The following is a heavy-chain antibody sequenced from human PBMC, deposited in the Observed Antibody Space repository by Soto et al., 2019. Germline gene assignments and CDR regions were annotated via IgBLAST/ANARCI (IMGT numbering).Heavy chain of an antibody. D-gene: IGHD5-18*01. CDR2: IIPIFGTA. CDR3: ASDTAMADYGMDV. J-gene: IGHJ6*02. V-gene: IGHV1-69*12. Sequence: QVQLVQSGAEVKKPGSSVKVSCKASGGTFSSYAISWVRQAPGQGLEWMGGIIPIFGTANYAQKFQGRVTLTAEESTSTAYMELSSLRSEGTAVYYCASDTAMADYGMDVWGQGTTVTVSS. CDR1: GGTFSSYA.